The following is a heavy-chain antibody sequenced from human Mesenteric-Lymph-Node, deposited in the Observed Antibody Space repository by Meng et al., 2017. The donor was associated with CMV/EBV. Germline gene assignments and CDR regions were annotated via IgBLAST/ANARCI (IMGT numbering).Heavy chain of an antibody. J-gene: IGHJ3*02. V-gene: IGHV3-30*02. CDR3: AKGYCSSTSCYATPTFDAFDI. Sequence: GESLKISCAASGFTFSSYGMHWVRQAPGKGLEWVAFIRYDGSNKYYADSVKGRFTISRDNSKNTLYLQMNSLRAEDTAVYYCAKGYCSSTSCYATPTFDAFDIWGQGTMVTVSS. CDR1: GFTFSSYG. D-gene: IGHD2-2*01. CDR2: IRYDGSNK.